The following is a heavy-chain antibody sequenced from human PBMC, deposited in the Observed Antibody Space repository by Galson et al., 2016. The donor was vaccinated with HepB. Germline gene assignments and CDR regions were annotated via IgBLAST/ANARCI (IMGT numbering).Heavy chain of an antibody. V-gene: IGHV4-30-2*01. D-gene: IGHD6-6*01. CDR3: ARRYSSSDWLDP. CDR2: IYRGGST. J-gene: IGHJ5*02. CDR1: GGSISSSGSS. Sequence: TLSLTCAVSGGSISSSGSSWSWIRQPPGKGLEWVGYIYRGGSTYYNPSLKGRVTISVDTSKNQFSLKVNSVTPADTAVYYCARRYSSSDWLDPWGQGTLVTVST.